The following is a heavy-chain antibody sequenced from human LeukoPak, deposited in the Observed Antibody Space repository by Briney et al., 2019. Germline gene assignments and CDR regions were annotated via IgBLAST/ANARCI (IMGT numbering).Heavy chain of an antibody. CDR1: GGSISSGSYY. CDR2: IYTSGST. CDR3: ARRIAAAPMSWFDP. D-gene: IGHD6-13*01. J-gene: IGHJ5*02. Sequence: SETLSLTCAVSGGSISSGSYYWSWIRQPAGKGLEWIGRIYTSGSTNYNPSLKSRVTISVDTSKNQFSLKLSSVTAADTAVYYCARRIAAAPMSWFDPWGQGTLVTVSS. V-gene: IGHV4-61*02.